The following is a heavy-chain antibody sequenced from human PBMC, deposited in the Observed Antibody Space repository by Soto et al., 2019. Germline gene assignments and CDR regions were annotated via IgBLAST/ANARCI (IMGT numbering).Heavy chain of an antibody. CDR3: EVTTGY. V-gene: IGHV1-8*01. Sequence: QVQVVQSRAVVKRPGASVRVSCKASGYTFTDYDINWVRQATGQGLEWMGWMSPDSGNTGYAQQFQGRVTMTRNTSISTAYMELSSLRSEDTAVYYCEVTTGYWGQGTMVTVSS. CDR1: GYTFTDYD. CDR2: MSPDSGNT. D-gene: IGHD2-21*02. J-gene: IGHJ4*02.